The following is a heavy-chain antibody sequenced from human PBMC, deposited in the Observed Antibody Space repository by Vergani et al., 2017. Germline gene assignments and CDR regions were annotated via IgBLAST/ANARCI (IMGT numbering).Heavy chain of an antibody. J-gene: IGHJ4*02. CDR2: VLFGGSNE. V-gene: IGHV3-30*02. Sequence: QVQLVQSGGGVVQPGGSLRLSCVASGFTFNRYGMQWVRQAAGKGLEWVAYVLFGGSNEYYADSVKGRFIVSRDNSNDALDLQMNSLRTDDTAVYYCTRDLAYCHEGSCALWGQGSVVTVSS. D-gene: IGHD2-15*01. CDR3: TRDLAYCHEGSCAL. CDR1: GFTFNRYG.